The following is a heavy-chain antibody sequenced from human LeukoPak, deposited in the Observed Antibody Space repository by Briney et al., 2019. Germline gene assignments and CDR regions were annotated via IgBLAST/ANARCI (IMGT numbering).Heavy chain of an antibody. V-gene: IGHV3-21*01. Sequence: GGSLRLSCAASGFTFSSYSMNWVRQAPGEGLEWVSSISSSSSYIYYADSVKGRFTISRDNAKNSLYLQMNSLRAEDTAVYYCAREHEGSQADYWGQGTLVTVSS. CDR2: ISSSSSYI. CDR1: GFTFSSYS. CDR3: AREHEGSQADY. D-gene: IGHD1-26*01. J-gene: IGHJ4*02.